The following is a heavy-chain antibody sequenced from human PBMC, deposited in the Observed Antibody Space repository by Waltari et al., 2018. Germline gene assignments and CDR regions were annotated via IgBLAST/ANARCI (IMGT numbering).Heavy chain of an antibody. J-gene: IGHJ6*02. CDR3: ARGGPAAKIYYYYYGMDV. D-gene: IGHD2-15*01. CDR1: GYTFTSYD. Sequence: QVQLVQSGAEVKKPGASVKVSCKASGYTFTSYDINWVRQATGQGLEWMGWMNPNSGNTGYAQKFQGRVTITRNTSISTAYMELSSLRSEDTAVYYCARGGPAAKIYYYYYGMDVWGQGTTVTVSS. CDR2: MNPNSGNT. V-gene: IGHV1-8*03.